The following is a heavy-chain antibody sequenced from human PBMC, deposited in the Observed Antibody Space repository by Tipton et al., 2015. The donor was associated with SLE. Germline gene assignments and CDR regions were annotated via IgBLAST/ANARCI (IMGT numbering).Heavy chain of an antibody. CDR2: IYYSGRT. J-gene: IGHJ3*02. V-gene: IGHV4-59*01. CDR1: GGSISSYY. CDR3: ARVACSGGSCYSGYDAFDI. D-gene: IGHD2-15*01. Sequence: TLSLTCTVSGGSISSYYWSWIRQPPGKGLEWIGIIYYSGRTNYNPSLKSRVTISVDTSKNQFSLKLSSVTAADTAVYYCARVACSGGSCYSGYDAFDIWGQGTMVTVSS.